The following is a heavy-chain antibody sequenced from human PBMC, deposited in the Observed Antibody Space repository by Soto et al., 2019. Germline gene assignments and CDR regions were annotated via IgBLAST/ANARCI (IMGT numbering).Heavy chain of an antibody. CDR2: IYWNDDK. V-gene: IGHV2-5*01. Sequence: SGPTLVKPTQTLTLTCSFSGFSLTTSGVGVGWIRQPPGKALEWLALIYWNDDKRYTPSLKNRVTITKDTSKNQVVLTMTNMDPVDTATYYCVHRLRAGRPYYFDYWGQGTLVTVSS. D-gene: IGHD6-19*01. J-gene: IGHJ4*02. CDR1: GFSLTTSGVG. CDR3: VHRLRAGRPYYFDY.